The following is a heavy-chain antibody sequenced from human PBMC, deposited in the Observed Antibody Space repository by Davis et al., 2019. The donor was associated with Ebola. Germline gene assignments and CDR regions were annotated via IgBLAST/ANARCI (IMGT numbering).Heavy chain of an antibody. CDR2: IYYSGST. J-gene: IGHJ3*02. CDR1: GGSISSYY. V-gene: IGHV4-59*01. CDR3: ARVGVAGAFDI. D-gene: IGHD2-15*01. Sequence: SETLSLTCTVSGGSISSYYWSWIRQPPGKGLEWIGYIYYSGSTNYNPSLKSRVTISVDTSKNQFSLKLSSVTAADTAVYYCARVGVAGAFDIWGQGTMVTVSS.